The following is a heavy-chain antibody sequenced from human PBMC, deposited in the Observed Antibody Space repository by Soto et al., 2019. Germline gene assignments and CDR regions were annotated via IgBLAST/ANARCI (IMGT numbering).Heavy chain of an antibody. CDR2: IRSNGGST. CDR1: GFTFSRYA. D-gene: IGHD5-12*01. CDR3: ARGGRGSEFEY. J-gene: IGHJ4*02. Sequence: EVQLVESGGGLVQPGGSLRLSCAASGFTFSRYAMHWVRQAPGKGLEYVSPIRSNGGSTYYSSSVKGRFTMSRDNSKSTLYLQMGRLRPEDTAVYYCARGGRGSEFEYWGQGTLVTVSS. V-gene: IGHV3-64*01.